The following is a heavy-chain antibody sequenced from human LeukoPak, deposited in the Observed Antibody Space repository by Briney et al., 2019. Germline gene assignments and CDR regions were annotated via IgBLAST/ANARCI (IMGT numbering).Heavy chain of an antibody. CDR2: SREKPNNYAT. CDR1: GCTFSDSS. D-gene: IGHD5-18*01. Sequence: GGSLKLSCADSGCTFSDSSFHWVRQASGKGLEWVGHSREKPNNYATAYPASVKGRFTISRDNSKNTLYLQMNSLRAEDTAVYYCAKSSGRYSYVTPYYFDYWGQGTLVTVSS. V-gene: IGHV3-73*01. CDR3: AKSSGRYSYVTPYYFDY. J-gene: IGHJ4*02.